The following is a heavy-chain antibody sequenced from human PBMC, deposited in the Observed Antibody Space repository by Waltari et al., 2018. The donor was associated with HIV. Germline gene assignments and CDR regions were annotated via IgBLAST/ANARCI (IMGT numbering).Heavy chain of an antibody. CDR3: VRAAIYSRGCFDY. Sequence: QVQLVQSGAEVKKPGASVKVSCKASGYTFTSYDINWVRQATGQGLEWMGWMNPNSGDTGYAQKFQGRITMTSNTSISTGYMELSSLTSEETAVYYCVRAAIYSRGCFDYWGQGTLVTVSS. J-gene: IGHJ4*02. CDR2: MNPNSGDT. D-gene: IGHD6-19*01. V-gene: IGHV1-8*01. CDR1: GYTFTSYD.